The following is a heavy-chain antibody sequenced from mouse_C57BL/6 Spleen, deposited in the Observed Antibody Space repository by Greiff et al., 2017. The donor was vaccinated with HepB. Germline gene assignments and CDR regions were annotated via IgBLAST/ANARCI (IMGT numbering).Heavy chain of an antibody. V-gene: IGHV1-69*01. Sequence: QVQLKQSGAELVMPGASVKLSCKASGYTFTSYWMHWVKQRPGQGLEWIGEIDPSDSYTNYNQKFKGKSTLTVDKSSSTAYMQHSSLTSEDSAVYYCARREYSNYVVDYWGQGTTLTVSS. CDR3: ARREYSNYVVDY. CDR1: GYTFTSYW. J-gene: IGHJ2*01. D-gene: IGHD2-5*01. CDR2: IDPSDSYT.